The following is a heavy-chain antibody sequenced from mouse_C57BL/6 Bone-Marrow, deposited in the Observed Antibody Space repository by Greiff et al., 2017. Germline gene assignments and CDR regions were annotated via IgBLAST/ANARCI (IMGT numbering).Heavy chain of an antibody. CDR1: GYTFTSYW. CDR2: IDPSDSEP. D-gene: IGHD4-1*01. CDR3: ARLLGRAMDY. Sequence: QVQLQQPGAELVRPGSSVKLSCKASGYTFTSYWLHWVRQRPIQGLEWIGNIDPSDSEPHYNQKFKDKATLTVDKSSSTAYMQLSSLTSEDSAVDYCARLLGRAMDYWGQGTSVTVSS. V-gene: IGHV1-52*01. J-gene: IGHJ4*01.